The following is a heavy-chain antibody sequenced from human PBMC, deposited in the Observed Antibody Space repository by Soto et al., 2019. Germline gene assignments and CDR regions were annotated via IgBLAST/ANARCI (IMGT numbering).Heavy chain of an antibody. V-gene: IGHV3-23*01. J-gene: IGHJ4*02. CDR1: GFTFSSYA. D-gene: IGHD2-15*01. CDR2: VSFGGST. CDR3: AKSRGAGGHFDY. Sequence: DVQLLESGGGLVQPEGSLRLSCAASGFTFSSYAMGWVCQGPGQGLEWVAVVSFGGSTHYASSVRRRFTVPRDNSKNTQPRQRNRLTAEGTAVYFCAKSRGAGGHFDYKGQGAVVTVSS.